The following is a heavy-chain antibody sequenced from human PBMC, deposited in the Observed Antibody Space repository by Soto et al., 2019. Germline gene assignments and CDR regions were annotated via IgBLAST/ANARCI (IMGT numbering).Heavy chain of an antibody. CDR1: GYSFTSYW. Sequence: ESLEISCKGFGYSFTSYWISWVRQMPGKGLEWMGRIDPSDSYVNYSPSSQGHVTMSADKSISTAYLQWSSLKASDTAMYYCGRVRVDKAEGRLDPWGQGTLVTVSS. D-gene: IGHD5-18*01. CDR2: IDPSDSYV. CDR3: GRVRVDKAEGRLDP. V-gene: IGHV5-10-1*01. J-gene: IGHJ5*02.